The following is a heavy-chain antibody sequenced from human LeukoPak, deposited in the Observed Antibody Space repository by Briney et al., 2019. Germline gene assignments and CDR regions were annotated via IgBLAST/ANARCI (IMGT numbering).Heavy chain of an antibody. J-gene: IGHJ6*03. Sequence: SETLSLTCTVSGGSISSYYWSWIRQPAGKGLEWIGRIYTSGSTNYNPSLKSRVTMSVDTSKNQFSLKLSSVTAADTAVYYCALQPVRYYYYYMDVWGKGTTVTVSS. CDR2: IYTSGST. V-gene: IGHV4-4*07. CDR3: ALQPVRYYYYYMDV. D-gene: IGHD1-1*01. CDR1: GGSISSYY.